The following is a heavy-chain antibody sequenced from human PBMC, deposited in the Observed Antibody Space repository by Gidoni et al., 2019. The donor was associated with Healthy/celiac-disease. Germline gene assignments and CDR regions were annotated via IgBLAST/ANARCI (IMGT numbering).Heavy chain of an antibody. CDR1: GFTFTSSA. Sequence: QMQLVQSGPEAKQPGTSVTVSCKSSGFTFTSSAVQGVRQVRGQRLEWIGWIVVGSGTTNYAKKFQERVTITGDMSTSTAYMELSSLRSEDTAVYYCAAGAKDGYNLGFDYWGQGTLVTVSS. V-gene: IGHV1-58*01. CDR2: IVVGSGTT. D-gene: IGHD5-12*01. J-gene: IGHJ4*02. CDR3: AAGAKDGYNLGFDY.